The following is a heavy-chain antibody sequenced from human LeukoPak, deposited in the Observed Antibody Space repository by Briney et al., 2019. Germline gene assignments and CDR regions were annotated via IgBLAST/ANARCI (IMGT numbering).Heavy chain of an antibody. CDR3: ARGEDVSGYRTDC. CDR2: IFSNGKT. Sequence: SETLSLTCAVSGGYISSGGYSWSWIRQPRGKGLEWIGYIFSNGKTYYSPSLKRRVIISVDTSKNQFSLKLSSVTAADTAVYYCARGEDVSGYRTDCWGQGTLVTVSS. CDR1: GGYISSGGYS. D-gene: IGHD3-3*01. J-gene: IGHJ4*02. V-gene: IGHV4-30-4*07.